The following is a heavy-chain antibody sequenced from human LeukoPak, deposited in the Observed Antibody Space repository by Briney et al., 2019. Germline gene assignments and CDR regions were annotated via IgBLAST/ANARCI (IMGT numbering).Heavy chain of an antibody. D-gene: IGHD6-19*01. Sequence: PSETLSLTCTVSGGSISSYYWSWIRQPPGKGLEWIGYIYYSGSTNYNPSLRSRVTISVDTSKNQFSLKLSSVTAADTAVYHCARDDGSGTFDYWGQGTLVTVSS. CDR2: IYYSGST. CDR3: ARDDGSGTFDY. V-gene: IGHV4-59*01. J-gene: IGHJ4*02. CDR1: GGSISSYY.